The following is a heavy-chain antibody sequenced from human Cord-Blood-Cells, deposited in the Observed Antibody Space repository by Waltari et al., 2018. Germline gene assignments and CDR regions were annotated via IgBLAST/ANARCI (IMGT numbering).Heavy chain of an antibody. D-gene: IGHD6-13*01. CDR1: GFTFYDYA. CDR2: ISWNSGSI. J-gene: IGHJ4*02. V-gene: IGHV3-9*01. Sequence: EVQLVESGGGLVQPGRSLRLSCAASGFTFYDYAMHWVRKAPGKGLEWVSGISWNSGSIGYADSVKGRFTISRDNAKNSLYLQMNSLRAEDTALYYCAKDIAAAGDYWGQGTLVTVSS. CDR3: AKDIAAAGDY.